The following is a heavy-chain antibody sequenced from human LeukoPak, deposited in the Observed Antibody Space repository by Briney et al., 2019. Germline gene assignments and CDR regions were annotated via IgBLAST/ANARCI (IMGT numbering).Heavy chain of an antibody. CDR2: ISSSSSYI. V-gene: IGHV3-21*04. CDR1: GFTFSSYS. CDR3: AKGTQLRRYYFDY. J-gene: IGHJ4*02. Sequence: GGSLRLSCAASGFTFSSYSMNWVRQAPGKGLEWVSSISSSSSYIYYADSVKGRFTISRDNSKNTLYLQMNSLRAEDTAVYYCAKGTQLRRYYFDYWGQGTLVTVSS. D-gene: IGHD1-7*01.